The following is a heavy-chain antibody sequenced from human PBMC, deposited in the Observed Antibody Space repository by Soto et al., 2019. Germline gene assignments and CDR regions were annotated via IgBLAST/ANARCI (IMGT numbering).Heavy chain of an antibody. CDR2: MNPNSGNT. V-gene: IGHV1-8*01. J-gene: IGHJ6*02. CDR1: GYTFTTYD. Sequence: QVQLVQSGAEVRKPGASVKVSCKASGYTFTTYDINLVRQATGQGLEWMGWMNPNSGNTVYAQKFQGRVTMTRNTSINTAYMELTSLTSDDTAVYYCARYHYYYCMDVWGQGTTVTVSS. CDR3: ARYHYYYCMDV. D-gene: IGHD3-22*01.